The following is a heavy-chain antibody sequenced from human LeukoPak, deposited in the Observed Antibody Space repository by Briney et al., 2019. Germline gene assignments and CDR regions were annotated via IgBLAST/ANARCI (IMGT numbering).Heavy chain of an antibody. D-gene: IGHD6-13*01. Sequence: GGSLRLSCAASGFTFSSYAMHWVRQAPGKGLEWVAVISYDGSNKYYADSVKGRFTISRDNSKNTLYLQMNSLRAEDTAVYYCARVFAGLDYWGQGTLVTVSS. CDR3: ARVFAGLDY. J-gene: IGHJ4*02. CDR2: ISYDGSNK. V-gene: IGHV3-30-3*01. CDR1: GFTFSSYA.